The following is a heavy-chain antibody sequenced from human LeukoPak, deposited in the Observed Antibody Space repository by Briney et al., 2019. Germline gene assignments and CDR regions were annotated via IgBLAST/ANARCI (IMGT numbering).Heavy chain of an antibody. CDR3: AKDRPSGYFDY. V-gene: IGHV3-30*18. J-gene: IGHJ4*02. Sequence: GGPLRLSCAASGFTFSSYGMHWVRQAPGKGLEWVAVISYDGSNKYYADSVKGRFIISRDNSKNTLYLQMNSLRAEDTAVYYCAKDRPSGYFDYWGQGTLVTVSS. CDR1: GFTFSSYG. CDR2: ISYDGSNK. D-gene: IGHD6-6*01.